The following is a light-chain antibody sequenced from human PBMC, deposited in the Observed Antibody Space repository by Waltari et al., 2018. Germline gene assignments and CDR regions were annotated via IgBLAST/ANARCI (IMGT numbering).Light chain of an antibody. CDR1: QGISSW. CDR3: LQTNSLPFT. V-gene: IGKV1D-12*01. Sequence: PSSVSASVGVRVTITCRASQGISSWLAWYQQKPGKAPNLLISAASSLQSGVPSRFSGSGSGTDFTLTISSLQPEDFATYYCLQTNSLPFTFGGGTNVEIK. J-gene: IGKJ4*01. CDR2: AAS.